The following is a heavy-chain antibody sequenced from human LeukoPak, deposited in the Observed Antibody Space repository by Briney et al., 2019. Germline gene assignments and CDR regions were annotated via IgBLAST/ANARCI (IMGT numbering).Heavy chain of an antibody. Sequence: GGSLRLSCAASGFTFSSYSMNWVRQAPGKGLEWVSAISGSGGSTYYADSVKGRFTISRDNSKNTLYLQMNSLRAEDTAVYYCAKGKGSGWYAWFDPWGQGTLVTVSS. D-gene: IGHD6-19*01. CDR2: ISGSGGST. CDR1: GFTFSSYS. CDR3: AKGKGSGWYAWFDP. V-gene: IGHV3-23*01. J-gene: IGHJ5*02.